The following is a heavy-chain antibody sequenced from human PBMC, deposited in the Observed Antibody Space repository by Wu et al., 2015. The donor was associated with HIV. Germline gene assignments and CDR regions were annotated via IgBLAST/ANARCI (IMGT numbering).Heavy chain of an antibody. D-gene: IGHD3-22*01. CDR1: GGSFSSYG. J-gene: IGHJ4*02. Sequence: QLVQSGAEVRKPGSSVKVSCKASGGSFSSYGISWVRQAPGQGLEWMGGVIPLFGVESYAQKFHDRVKITTDESSITAYMDLSGLSSDDTAMYYCASNYHNSDYMDFWGQGTLVTVSS. V-gene: IGHV1-69*05. CDR3: ASNYHNSDYMDF. CDR2: VIPLFGVE.